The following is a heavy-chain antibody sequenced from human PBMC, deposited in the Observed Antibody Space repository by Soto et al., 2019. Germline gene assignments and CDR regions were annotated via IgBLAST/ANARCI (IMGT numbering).Heavy chain of an antibody. Sequence: GGSLRLSCAASGFTFSDYYMSWIRQAPGKGLEWVSYISSSGSTIYYADSVKGRFTISRDNAKNSLYLQMNSLRAEDTAVYYCANALIVGAARRRFDPWGQGTLVTVSS. J-gene: IGHJ5*02. V-gene: IGHV3-11*01. CDR1: GFTFSDYY. CDR3: ANALIVGAARRRFDP. D-gene: IGHD1-26*01. CDR2: ISSSGSTI.